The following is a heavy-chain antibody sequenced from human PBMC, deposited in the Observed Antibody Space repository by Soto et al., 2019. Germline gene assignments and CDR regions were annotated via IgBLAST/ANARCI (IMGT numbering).Heavy chain of an antibody. CDR2: IYYSGTS. D-gene: IGHD4-4*01. Sequence: PSETLSHTCTVSGASMRYYYWSWIRQPPGMGLEWIGYIYYSGTSNHNPSLKSRVTLSVDTSKKQFSLKLSSATTADTAVYYCARGRISATTAHFDYWGQGALVTVSS. J-gene: IGHJ4*02. CDR1: GASMRYYY. CDR3: ARGRISATTAHFDY. V-gene: IGHV4-59*01.